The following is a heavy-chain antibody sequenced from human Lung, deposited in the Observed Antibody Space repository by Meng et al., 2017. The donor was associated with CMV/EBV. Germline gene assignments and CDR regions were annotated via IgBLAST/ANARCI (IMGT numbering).Heavy chain of an antibody. CDR1: EYTFTIYD. D-gene: IGHD2-8*01. V-gene: IGHV1-8*03. CDR3: AGWGVNMVYDY. J-gene: IGHJ4*02. CDR2: MNPNSGNT. Sequence: SCKASEYTFTIYDINWVRRATGQGLEWMGWMNPNSGNTGYAQKFQGRVTITRNTSISTAYMELSSLRSEDTAVYYCAGWGVNMVYDYWGQGTLVTVSS.